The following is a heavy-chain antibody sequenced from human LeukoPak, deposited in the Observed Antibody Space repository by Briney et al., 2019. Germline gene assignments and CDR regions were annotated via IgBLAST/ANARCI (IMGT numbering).Heavy chain of an antibody. D-gene: IGHD2-21*02. Sequence: GRSLRLSCAASGFTFDDYAMHWVRQAPGKGLEWVSGISWNSSNMGYADSVKGRFTISRDNAKNSLYLQMNSLRAEDTAVYYCARDRLAYCGGDCSNWFDPWGQGTLVTVSS. V-gene: IGHV3-9*01. CDR2: ISWNSSNM. J-gene: IGHJ5*02. CDR1: GFTFDDYA. CDR3: ARDRLAYCGGDCSNWFDP.